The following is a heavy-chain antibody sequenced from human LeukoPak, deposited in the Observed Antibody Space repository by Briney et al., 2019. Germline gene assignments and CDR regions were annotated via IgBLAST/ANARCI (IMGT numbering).Heavy chain of an antibody. D-gene: IGHD6-13*01. V-gene: IGHV3-74*01. CDR1: GFTFRSYW. CDR2: INIDGSSG. CDR3: ARATIAAAVPDAFDI. Sequence: GGSLRLSCAASGFTFRSYWMHWVRQAPGKGLVWVSRINIDGSSGSYADSVEGRFTISRDNAKNTVYLQMNSLRAEDTAVYYCARATIAAAVPDAFDIWGQGTMVTVSS. J-gene: IGHJ3*02.